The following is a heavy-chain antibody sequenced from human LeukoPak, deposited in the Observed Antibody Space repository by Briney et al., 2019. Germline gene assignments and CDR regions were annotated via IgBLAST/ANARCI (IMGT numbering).Heavy chain of an antibody. Sequence: PSETLSLTCTVSGGSISSRTHYWGWLRQPPGRGLEWIGSIYSSGSTYYNPSLKSRVTISVDTSKNQFSLKLRSVTAADTALYYCARQYQATYGHVDYWGQGTLVTVSS. CDR2: IYSSGST. V-gene: IGHV4-39*01. CDR1: GGSISSRTHY. D-gene: IGHD2-2*01. J-gene: IGHJ4*02. CDR3: ARQYQATYGHVDY.